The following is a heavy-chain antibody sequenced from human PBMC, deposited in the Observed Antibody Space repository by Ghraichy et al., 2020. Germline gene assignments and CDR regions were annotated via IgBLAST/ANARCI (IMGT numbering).Heavy chain of an antibody. V-gene: IGHV3-48*02. CDR2: ISSSSDTI. CDR3: AKGRDYGDYYYYGMDV. Sequence: GGSLRLSCAASEFTFSSYSMNWVRQAPGKGLEWVSYISSSSDTIYYADSVKGRFTISRDNAKNSLYLQMNSLRDEDTAMYYCAKGRDYGDYYYYGMDVWGQGTTVTVSS. CDR1: EFTFSSYS. D-gene: IGHD4-17*01. J-gene: IGHJ6*02.